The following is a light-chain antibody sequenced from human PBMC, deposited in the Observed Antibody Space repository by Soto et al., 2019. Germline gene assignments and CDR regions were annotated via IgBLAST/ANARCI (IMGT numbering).Light chain of an antibody. Sequence: QSALTQPDSVSGSPGQSITISCTGTSSDVGDYNYVSWYQQHPGNVPKLIIYDVTNRPPGVSNRFSGSKSANTASLTISGLQPEDEADYYCTSYTTSNTYVSGTVSKVTVL. J-gene: IGLJ1*01. CDR3: TSYTTSNTYV. CDR1: SSDVGDYNY. CDR2: DVT. V-gene: IGLV2-14*01.